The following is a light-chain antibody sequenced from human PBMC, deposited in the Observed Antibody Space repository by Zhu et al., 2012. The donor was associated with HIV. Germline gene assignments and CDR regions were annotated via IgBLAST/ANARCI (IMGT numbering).Light chain of an antibody. V-gene: IGKV1-9*01. CDR3: QQLSTYPLFT. CDR1: ESVGRY. CDR2: DTS. Sequence: DFQLTQSPAFLSASVGDRVTITCRASESVGRYLAWYQQKPGKAPKLLIYDTSILHNGVPSTFSGGGSGTEFTLTISSLQPEDFATYYCQQLSTYPLFTFGPWDQSGFQT. J-gene: IGKJ3*01.